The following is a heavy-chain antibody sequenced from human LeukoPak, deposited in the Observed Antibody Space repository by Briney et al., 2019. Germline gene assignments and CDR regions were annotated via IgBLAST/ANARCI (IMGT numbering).Heavy chain of an antibody. Sequence: ESSETLSLTCTVSGGSISDYFWSWIRQPPGKGLEWIGYIHHSGTTNYNPSLKSRATISVDTSKKQFSLKLSSVTAADTAVYYCARTHYDFYFDLWGRGTLVTVSS. J-gene: IGHJ2*01. CDR1: GGSISDYF. D-gene: IGHD3/OR15-3a*01. V-gene: IGHV4-59*01. CDR3: ARTHYDFYFDL. CDR2: IHHSGTT.